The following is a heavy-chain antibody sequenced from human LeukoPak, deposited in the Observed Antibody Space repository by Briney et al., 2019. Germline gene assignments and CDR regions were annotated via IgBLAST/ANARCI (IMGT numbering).Heavy chain of an antibody. V-gene: IGHV1-2*02. J-gene: IGHJ4*02. CDR3: AKDRGPDDSDPIDY. Sequence: ASVKVSCKASGYTFTGYYMHWVRQAPGQGLEWMGWINPNSGGTNYAQKFQGRVTMTRDTSISTAYMELSRLRAEDTALYYCAKDRGPDDSDPIDYWGQGTLVTVSS. CDR2: INPNSGGT. D-gene: IGHD1-14*01. CDR1: GYTFTGYY.